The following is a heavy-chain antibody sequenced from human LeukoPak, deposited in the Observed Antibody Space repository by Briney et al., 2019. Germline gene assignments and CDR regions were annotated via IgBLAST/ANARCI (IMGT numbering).Heavy chain of an antibody. J-gene: IGHJ4*02. CDR1: GFTFSTYS. V-gene: IGHV3-21*01. CDR3: ARCTATSSTSCYAVDY. CDR2: ISSSSSYI. D-gene: IGHD2-2*01. Sequence: GGSLRLSCVASGFTFSTYSMNWVRQAPGKGLEWVSSISSSSSYIYYADSVKGRFTISRDNAKNSLYLQMNSLRDEDTAVYYCARCTATSSTSCYAVDYWGQGTLVTVSS.